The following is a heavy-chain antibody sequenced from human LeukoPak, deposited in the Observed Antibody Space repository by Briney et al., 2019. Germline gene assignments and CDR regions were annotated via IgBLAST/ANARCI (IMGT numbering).Heavy chain of an antibody. J-gene: IGHJ6*04. CDR1: GYTFTSYA. V-gene: IGHV7-4-1*02. CDR2: INTNTGNP. CDR3: ARDLDTTVTMKGMDV. D-gene: IGHD4-17*01. Sequence: GASVKVSCKASGYTFTSYAMNWVRQAPGQGLEWMGWINTNTGNPTYAQGFTGRFVFSLDTSVSTAYLQISSLKAEDTAVYYCARDLDTTVTMKGMDVWGKGPTVTVSS.